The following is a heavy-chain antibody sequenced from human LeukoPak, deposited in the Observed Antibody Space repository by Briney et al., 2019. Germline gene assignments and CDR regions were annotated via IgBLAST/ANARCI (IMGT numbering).Heavy chain of an antibody. J-gene: IGHJ4*02. V-gene: IGHV3-23*01. D-gene: IGHD3-3*01. CDR2: ISGSGGYS. CDR3: AREGNFGVVTARFDY. CDR1: EFSFSSNA. Sequence: GGPLRLSCAASEFSFSSNAMSWVRQAPGKGLEWVSGISGSGGYSFYAASVKGRFTISRDNSKNTLYLQMNSLRAEDTAVYYCAREGNFGVVTARFDYWGQGTLVTVSS.